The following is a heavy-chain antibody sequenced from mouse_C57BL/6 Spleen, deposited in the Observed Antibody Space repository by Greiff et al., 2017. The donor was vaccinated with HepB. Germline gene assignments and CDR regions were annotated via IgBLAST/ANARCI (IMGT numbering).Heavy chain of an antibody. CDR2: IHPNSGST. CDR3: ARRGGYGGAMDY. V-gene: IGHV1-64*01. CDR1: GYTFTSYW. J-gene: IGHJ4*01. D-gene: IGHD2-2*01. Sequence: VQLQQPGAELVKPGASVKLSCKASGYTFTSYWMHWVKQRPGQGLEWIGMIHPNSGSTNYNEKFKSKATLTVDKSSSTAYMQLSSLTSEDSAVYYCARRGGYGGAMDYWGQGTSVTVSS.